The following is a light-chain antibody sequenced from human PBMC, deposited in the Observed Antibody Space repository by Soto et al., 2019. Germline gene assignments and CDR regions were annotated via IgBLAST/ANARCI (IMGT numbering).Light chain of an antibody. J-gene: IGLJ2*01. CDR1: SSDIGGYNY. V-gene: IGLV2-14*03. CDR3: SSYGASSTL. CDR2: DVS. Sequence: QSALTQPASVSGSPGQSITISCTGSSSDIGGYNYLSWYQQHPGKAPKLLIYDVSYRPSGISDRFSGSKSGNTASLTISGLQPEDEADYYCSSYGASSTLFGGGTKLTVL.